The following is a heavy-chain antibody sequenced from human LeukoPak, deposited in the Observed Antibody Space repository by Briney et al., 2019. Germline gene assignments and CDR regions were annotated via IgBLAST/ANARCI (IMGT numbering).Heavy chain of an antibody. CDR3: GRDPNGNYIGAFEF. CDR1: GFAFSAYA. V-gene: IGHV3-23*01. Sequence: GGSLRLSCTGSGFAFSAYAMTWVRQVPGKGLEWVSSQTSSSDHTSYADSVRGRFTMSRDNSKNSLYLQMNNLRAEDTATYYCGRDPNGNYIGAFEFWGQGTFVTVSS. CDR2: QTSSSDHT. D-gene: IGHD1-7*01. J-gene: IGHJ3*01.